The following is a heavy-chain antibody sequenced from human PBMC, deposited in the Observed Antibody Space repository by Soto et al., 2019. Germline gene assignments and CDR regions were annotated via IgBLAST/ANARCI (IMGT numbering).Heavy chain of an antibody. D-gene: IGHD2-2*01. Sequence: GGSLRLSCAASGFTFSSYGMHWVRQAPGKGLEWVAVISYDGSNKYYADSVKGRFTISRDNSKNTLYLQMNSLRAEDTAVYYCAKDLVPAARDYYYYGMDVWGQGTTVTVSS. V-gene: IGHV3-30*18. CDR3: AKDLVPAARDYYYYGMDV. CDR2: ISYDGSNK. J-gene: IGHJ6*02. CDR1: GFTFSSYG.